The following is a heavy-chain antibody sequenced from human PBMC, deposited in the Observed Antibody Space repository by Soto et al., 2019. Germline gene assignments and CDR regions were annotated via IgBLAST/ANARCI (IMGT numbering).Heavy chain of an antibody. D-gene: IGHD3-10*01. J-gene: IGHJ5*02. CDR1: GYTFTSYG. CDR2: ISAYNGNT. Sequence: QVQLVQSGAEVKKPGASVKVSCKASGYTFTSYGISWVRQAPGQGLEWMGWISAYNGNTNYAQKLQGRVTMTTDTSASTAYMELRSLRADDTAVYYCARTRAYYYGSVAGWFDPWGQGTLVTVSS. CDR3: ARTRAYYYGSVAGWFDP. V-gene: IGHV1-18*01.